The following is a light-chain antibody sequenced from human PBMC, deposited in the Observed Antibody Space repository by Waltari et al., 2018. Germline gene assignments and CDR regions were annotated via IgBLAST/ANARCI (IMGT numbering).Light chain of an antibody. Sequence: SSELTQDPAVSVALGQTVRISCQGDILRTYYTNWCQQKPGQAPILVIYGKNNRPSGIPARFSASTSGDTASFTITGAQAEDEAVYYCGSRDSNGDVIFGGGTKLTVL. CDR2: GKN. J-gene: IGLJ2*01. CDR3: GSRDSNGDVI. CDR1: ILRTYY. V-gene: IGLV3-19*01.